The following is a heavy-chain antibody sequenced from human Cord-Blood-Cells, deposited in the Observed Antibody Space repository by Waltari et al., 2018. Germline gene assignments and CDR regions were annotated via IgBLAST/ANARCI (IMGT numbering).Heavy chain of an antibody. CDR2: ISSSSSYI. D-gene: IGHD3-22*01. CDR1: GFTFSSYS. J-gene: IGHJ1*01. CDR3: ARPPSDRGNKYFQH. V-gene: IGHV3-21*01. Sequence: EVQLVESGGGLVKPGGSLRLSCAASGFTFSSYSMNWVRQAPGKGLEWVSSISSSSSYIYYADSVKGRFTISRDNAKNSLYLQMNSLRAEDTAVYYCARPPSDRGNKYFQHWGQGTLVTVSS.